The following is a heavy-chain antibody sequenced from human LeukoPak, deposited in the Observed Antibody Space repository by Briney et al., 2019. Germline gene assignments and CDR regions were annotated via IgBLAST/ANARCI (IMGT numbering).Heavy chain of an antibody. J-gene: IGHJ4*02. V-gene: IGHV3-21*01. CDR1: VFTFSSYS. CDR3: ARGRQLRRFDY. D-gene: IGHD6-6*01. CDR2: ISSSSSYI. Sequence: GGSLRLSCAASVFTFSSYSMNWVRQAPGKGLEWVSSISSSSSYIYYADSVKGRFTISRDNAKNSLYLQMNSLRAEDTAVYYCARGRQLRRFDYWGQGTLVTVSS.